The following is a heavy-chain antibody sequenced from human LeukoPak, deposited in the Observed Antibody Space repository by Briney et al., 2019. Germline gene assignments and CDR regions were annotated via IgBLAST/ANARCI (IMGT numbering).Heavy chain of an antibody. CDR2: IYYSGST. V-gene: IGHV4-39*07. Sequence: SETLFLTCTVSGGSISSSSYYWGWIRQPPGKGLEWIGSIYYSGSTYYNPSLKSRVTISVDTSKNQFSLKLSSVTAADTAVYYCARDLYSNYYFDYWGQGTLVTVSS. J-gene: IGHJ4*02. D-gene: IGHD4-11*01. CDR1: GGSISSSSYY. CDR3: ARDLYSNYYFDY.